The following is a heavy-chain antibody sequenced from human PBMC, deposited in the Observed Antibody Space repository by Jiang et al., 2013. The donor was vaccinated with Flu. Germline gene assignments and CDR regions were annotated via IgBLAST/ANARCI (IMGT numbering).Heavy chain of an antibody. CDR1: GGSISSGGYS. CDR3: ARVVGYYYDSSGYLDY. J-gene: IGHJ4*02. CDR2: IYHSGST. D-gene: IGHD3-22*01. Sequence: GSGLVKPSQTLSLTCAVSGGSISSGGYSWSWIRQPPGKGLEWIGYIYHSGSTYYNPSLKSRVTISVDRSKNQFSLKLSSVTAADTAVYYCARVVGYYYDSSGYLDYWGQGT. V-gene: IGHV4-30-2*01.